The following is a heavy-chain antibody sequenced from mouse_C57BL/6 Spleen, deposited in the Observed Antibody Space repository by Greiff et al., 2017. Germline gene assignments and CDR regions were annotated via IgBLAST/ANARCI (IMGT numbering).Heavy chain of an antibody. CDR2: ISSGSSTI. CDR3: ARQGGTSSYYCDY. Sequence: EVHLVESGGGLVKPGGSLKLSCAASGFTFSDYGMHWVRQAPEKGLEWVAYISSGSSTIYYADTVKGRFTISSDNAKNTLFLQMTSLRSEDTAMYYCARQGGTSSYYCDYWGQGTTLTVSS. V-gene: IGHV5-17*01. CDR1: GFTFSDYG. D-gene: IGHD4-1*01. J-gene: IGHJ2*01.